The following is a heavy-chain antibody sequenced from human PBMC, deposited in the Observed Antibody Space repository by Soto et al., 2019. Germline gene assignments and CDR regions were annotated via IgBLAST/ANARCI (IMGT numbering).Heavy chain of an antibody. CDR2: INVDGSRT. V-gene: IGHV3-74*03. D-gene: IGHD2-21*01. J-gene: IGHJ6*03. CDR1: GFTFSSYW. Sequence: EVQLVESGGGVVQPGGSLRLSCAASGFTFSSYWMHWVRQAPGKGLVWVSRINVDGSRTTHADSVKGRFTISRDNAKKTVYLQMNSLRAEDTAVYYCGRIANGAYNMDVWGQGITVTVSS. CDR3: GRIANGAYNMDV.